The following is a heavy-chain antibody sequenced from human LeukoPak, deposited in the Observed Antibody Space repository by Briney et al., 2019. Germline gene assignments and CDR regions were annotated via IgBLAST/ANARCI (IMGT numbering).Heavy chain of an antibody. V-gene: IGHV4-4*07. J-gene: IGHJ4*01. Sequence: KPSETLSLTCTVSGGSISSYYWSWIRQPAGKGLEWIGRIYTNGDTKYNPSLKSRVTISVGASNNPFSLKLTSVTAADTAVYYCASGDYGAGSPVMRYWGHGTLVIVSS. D-gene: IGHD3-10*01. CDR2: IYTNGDT. CDR3: ASGDYGAGSPVMRY. CDR1: GGSISSYY.